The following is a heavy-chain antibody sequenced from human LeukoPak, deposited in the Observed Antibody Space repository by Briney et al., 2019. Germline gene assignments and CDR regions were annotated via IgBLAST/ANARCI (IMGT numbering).Heavy chain of an antibody. CDR2: INHSGST. Sequence: SETLSLTCAVSGGSFSGYYWSWIRQPPGKGLEWIGEINHSGSTNYNPSLKSRVTISVDTSKNQFSLKLTSVTAADTAVYYCARGDIVAVTAIPSHYFDYWGQGTLVTVSS. V-gene: IGHV4-34*01. CDR1: GGSFSGYY. CDR3: ARGDIVAVTAIPSHYFDY. J-gene: IGHJ4*02. D-gene: IGHD2-21*02.